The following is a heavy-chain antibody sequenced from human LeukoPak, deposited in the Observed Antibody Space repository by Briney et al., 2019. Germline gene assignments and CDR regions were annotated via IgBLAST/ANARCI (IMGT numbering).Heavy chain of an antibody. Sequence: GGSLRLSCAASGVTLSDHHMDWVRQAPGKGLEWVGRTRNKARGYTTEYAASVKGRFTISRDDSKTLVYLQMNSLKTEDTAVYFSARDGAEGDNSAFDIWGQGTVVTVSS. V-gene: IGHV3-72*01. CDR1: GVTLSDHH. CDR3: ARDGAEGDNSAFDI. CDR2: TRNKARGYTT. D-gene: IGHD3-22*01. J-gene: IGHJ3*02.